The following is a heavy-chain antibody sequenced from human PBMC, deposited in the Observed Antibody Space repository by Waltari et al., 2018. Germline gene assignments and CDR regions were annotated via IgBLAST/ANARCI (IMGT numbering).Heavy chain of an antibody. Sequence: EVQLLESGGGLVQPGGSLRLSCAASGFTFSSYAMSWVRQAPGKGVEWGSAMCSGGGSIYDADSVKGRFTISGDSSKNTLYLQMNSLRAEDTAVYYCAKGAYSGYNLYWYFDLWGRSTVVTVSS. V-gene: IGHV3-23*01. CDR3: AKGAYSGYNLYWYFDL. J-gene: IGHJ2*01. D-gene: IGHD5-12*01. CDR2: MCSGGGSI. CDR1: GFTFSSYA.